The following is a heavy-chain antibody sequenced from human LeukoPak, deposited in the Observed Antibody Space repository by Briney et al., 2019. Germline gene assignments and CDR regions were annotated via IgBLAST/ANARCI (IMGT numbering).Heavy chain of an antibody. CDR3: ITPLAYSAQ. D-gene: IGHD2-21*01. CDR2: IKTKTEGETK. J-gene: IGHJ4*02. V-gene: IGHV3-15*01. Sequence: GGSLRLSCAASGFTVSSNYMSWVRQAPGKGLEWVGRIKTKTEGETKEYDAHVKDRFSISTDDSKSMLYLQIKRLKTEDTGVYYCITPLAYSAQGGQGTLVTVSS. CDR1: GFTVSSNY.